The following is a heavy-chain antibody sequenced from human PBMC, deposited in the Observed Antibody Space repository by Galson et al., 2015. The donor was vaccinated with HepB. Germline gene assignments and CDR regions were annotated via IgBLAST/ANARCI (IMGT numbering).Heavy chain of an antibody. CDR3: ARGVGSSNYYYYGMDV. V-gene: IGHV1-46*03. D-gene: IGHD6-13*01. CDR2: INPSGGST. J-gene: IGHJ6*02. Sequence: SVKVSCKASGYTFTSYYMHWVRQAPGQGLEWMGIINPSGGSTSYAQKFQGRVTMTRDTSTSTVYMELSSLRSEGTAVYYCARGVGSSNYYYYGMDVWGQGTTVTVSS. CDR1: GYTFTSYY.